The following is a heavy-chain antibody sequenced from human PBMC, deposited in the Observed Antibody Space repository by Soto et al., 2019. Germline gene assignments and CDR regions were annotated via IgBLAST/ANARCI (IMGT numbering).Heavy chain of an antibody. J-gene: IGHJ4*02. CDR2: ISGSGANT. Sequence: XXSLRLSCVASAFTFSSYAMXWLPQAPGKGLEWVSGISGSGANTYYADSVKGRFTISRDNSKNTLYLQMNSLRAEDTAVYYCAKDLFGNYADYFDYWGQGTLVTVSS. CDR3: AKDLFGNYADYFDY. V-gene: IGHV3-23*01. CDR1: AFTFSSYA. D-gene: IGHD4-4*01.